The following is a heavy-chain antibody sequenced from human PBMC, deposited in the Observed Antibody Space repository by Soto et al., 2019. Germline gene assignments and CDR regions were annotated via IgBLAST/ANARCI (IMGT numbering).Heavy chain of an antibody. V-gene: IGHV3-23*01. CDR1: GFTFSSYA. CDR3: AKRGPSSWVNMDV. Sequence: EVQLLESGGGLVQPGGSLRLSCAASGFTFSSYATNWVRQAPGKGLEWVSSISGSGDSTYYADSVKGRFTISRDNSKNTLSLQMNSLRAEDTAVYYCAKRGPSSWVNMDVWGQGTTVTVSS. D-gene: IGHD2-2*01. J-gene: IGHJ6*02. CDR2: ISGSGDST.